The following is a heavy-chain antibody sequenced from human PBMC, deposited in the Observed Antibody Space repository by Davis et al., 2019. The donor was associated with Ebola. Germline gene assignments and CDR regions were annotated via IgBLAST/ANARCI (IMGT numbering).Heavy chain of an antibody. CDR3: ARDAIGSRSDYAFDI. J-gene: IGHJ3*02. CDR1: GGSFSGYY. CDR2: INHSGST. V-gene: IGHV4-34*01. Sequence: MPSETLSLTCAVYGGSFSGYYWSWIRQPPGKGLEWIGEINHSGSTNYNPSLKSRVTISVDKSKNQFSLKLSSVTAADTAVYYCARDAIGSRSDYAFDIWGQGTMVTVSS.